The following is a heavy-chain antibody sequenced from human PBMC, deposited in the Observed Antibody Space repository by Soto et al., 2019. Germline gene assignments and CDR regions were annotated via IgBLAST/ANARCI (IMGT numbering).Heavy chain of an antibody. CDR2: ISSSSSTI. J-gene: IGHJ6*02. CDR3: ASLPVTNYYYYYGMDV. V-gene: IGHV3-48*02. CDR1: GFTFSSYA. Sequence: GVLRLSCAASGFTFSSYAMTWVRQAPGKGLEWVSYISSSSSTIYYADSVKGRFTISRDNAKNSLYLQMNSLRDEDTAVYYCASLPVTNYYYYYGMDVWGQGTTVTVSS.